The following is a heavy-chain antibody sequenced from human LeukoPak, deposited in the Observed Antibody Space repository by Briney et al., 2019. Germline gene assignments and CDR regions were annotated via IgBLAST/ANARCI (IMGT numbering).Heavy chain of an antibody. Sequence: PSETLSLTCTVSGVSISSYYWSWIRQPPGKGLEWIGYIYYSGSTNYNPSLKSRVTISVDTSKNQFSLKLISVTAADTAVYHCAAYSSSGDAFDIWGQGTMVTVSS. V-gene: IGHV4-59*08. CDR3: AAYSSSGDAFDI. CDR1: GVSISSYY. D-gene: IGHD6-13*01. CDR2: IYYSGST. J-gene: IGHJ3*02.